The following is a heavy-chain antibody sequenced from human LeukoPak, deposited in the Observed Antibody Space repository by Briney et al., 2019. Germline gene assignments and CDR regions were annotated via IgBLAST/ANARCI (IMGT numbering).Heavy chain of an antibody. V-gene: IGHV1-69*13. Sequence: SVKVSCKASGYTFTSYGISWVRQAPGQGLEWMGGIIPIFGTANYAQKFQGRVTITADESTSTAYMELSSLRSEDTAVYYCARGRLRYFDEDNYYFDYWGQGTLVTVSS. CDR3: ARGRLRYFDEDNYYFDY. D-gene: IGHD3-9*01. J-gene: IGHJ4*02. CDR1: GYTFTSYG. CDR2: IIPIFGTA.